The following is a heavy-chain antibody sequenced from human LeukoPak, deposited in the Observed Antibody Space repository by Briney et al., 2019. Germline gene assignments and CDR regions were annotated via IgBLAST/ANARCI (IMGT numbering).Heavy chain of an antibody. CDR3: ARDYSGYVQGVYYFDY. D-gene: IGHD5-12*01. CDR1: GGSISSYY. J-gene: IGHJ4*02. CDR2: IYYSGST. Sequence: SETLSLTCTVSGGSISSYYWSWIRQPPGKGLEWIGYIYYSGSTNYNPSLKSRVTISVDTSKNQFSLKLSSVTAAGTAVYYCARDYSGYVQGVYYFDYWGQGTLVTVSS. V-gene: IGHV4-59*01.